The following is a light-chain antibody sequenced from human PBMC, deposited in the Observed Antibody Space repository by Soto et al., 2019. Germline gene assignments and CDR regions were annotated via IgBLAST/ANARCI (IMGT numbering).Light chain of an antibody. Sequence: QSALTQPPSASGSPGQSVTISCTGTSSDVGGYDHVAWFQQHPGKAPKVIIYDVIKRPSGVPDRFSGSKSGNTASLTVSGLQAEDEADYYCGSHAGSRVVFGGGTKLTVL. V-gene: IGLV2-8*01. CDR1: SSDVGGYDH. CDR2: DVI. CDR3: GSHAGSRVV. J-gene: IGLJ2*01.